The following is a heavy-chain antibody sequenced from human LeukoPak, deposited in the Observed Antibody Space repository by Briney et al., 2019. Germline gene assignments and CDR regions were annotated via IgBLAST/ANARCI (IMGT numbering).Heavy chain of an antibody. Sequence: PSETLSLTCSVSGDSISSYSWNWIRQSAGKGLEWIGRIYTSGSTNYNPSLESRVTVSLDTFRNQFSLNLTSVTAADTAVYYCARGVDTAMVSGGYNWFEPWGQGIEVLVSS. CDR2: IYTSGST. J-gene: IGHJ5*02. CDR3: ARGVDTAMVSGGYNWFEP. V-gene: IGHV4-4*07. CDR1: GDSISSYS. D-gene: IGHD5-18*01.